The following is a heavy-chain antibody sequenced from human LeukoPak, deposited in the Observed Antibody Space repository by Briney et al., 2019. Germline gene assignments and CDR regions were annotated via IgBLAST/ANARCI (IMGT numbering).Heavy chain of an antibody. D-gene: IGHD5-12*01. V-gene: IGHV3-74*01. CDR2: INSDGSST. Sequence: GSLRLSCAASGFTFSSYWMHWVRQAPGKGLVWVSHINSDGSSTTYADSVKGRFTISRDNAKNSLYLQMNSLRAEDTAVYYCARVEASGYDYGAFDYWGQGTLVTVSS. CDR1: GFTFSSYW. J-gene: IGHJ4*02. CDR3: ARVEASGYDYGAFDY.